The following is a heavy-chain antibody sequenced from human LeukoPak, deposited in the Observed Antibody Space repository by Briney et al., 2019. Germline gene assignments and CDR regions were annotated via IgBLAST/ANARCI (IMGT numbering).Heavy chain of an antibody. D-gene: IGHD3-22*01. J-gene: IGHJ4*02. CDR1: GFTFSSYS. Sequence: PGGSLRLSCAASGFTFSSYSMNWVRQAPGKGLEWVSSISRSSSYIYYADSVKGRFTISRDNAKNSLYLQMNSLRAEDTAVYYCARDDSSGYYYVPGDFDYWGQGTLVTVSS. CDR3: ARDDSSGYYYVPGDFDY. V-gene: IGHV3-21*01. CDR2: ISRSSSYI.